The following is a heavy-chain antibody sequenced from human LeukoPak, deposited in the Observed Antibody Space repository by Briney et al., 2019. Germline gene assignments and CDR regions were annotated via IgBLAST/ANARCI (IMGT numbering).Heavy chain of an antibody. D-gene: IGHD6-6*01. CDR1: GFTFSIYA. Sequence: GGSLRLSCAASGFTFSIYAMSWVRQAPGKGLEWVSAITDSGGDTYHADSVKGRLTISRDNSKNTLYLQMNSLRVEDTAAYYCAKGSSSSRPYYFNFWGQGTLVTVSS. CDR2: ITDSGGDT. CDR3: AKGSSSSRPYYFNF. J-gene: IGHJ4*02. V-gene: IGHV3-23*01.